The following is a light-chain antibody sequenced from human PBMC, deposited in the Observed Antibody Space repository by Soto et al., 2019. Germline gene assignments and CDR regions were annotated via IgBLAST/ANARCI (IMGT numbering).Light chain of an antibody. CDR3: MQGTHWPYT. Sequence: DVVMTQSPLSLPVNLGQPASFSCNSSQSLVYSDGSTYLDWFHQRPGQSPRRLIYEVSKRDSGVRDRVIGSGSGTDFTLKTSSVAAEDVEVYYGMQGTHWPYTFGQGTKVEIK. J-gene: IGKJ2*01. CDR1: QSLVYSDGSTY. V-gene: IGKV2-30*01. CDR2: EVS.